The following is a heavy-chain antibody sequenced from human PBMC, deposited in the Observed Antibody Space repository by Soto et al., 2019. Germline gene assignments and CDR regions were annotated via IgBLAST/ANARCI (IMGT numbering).Heavy chain of an antibody. V-gene: IGHV1-18*04. CDR2: VSGNNGAS. Sequence: QVQLMQSGTEVKKPGASVTVSCKASGYTSADFGISWVRQAPGQGREWRGWVSGNNGASNPAPKVQGRITMTLDTSTGVSYMALRSLRSDDTAIYYCVRDQKYFRVNGNWFDSWGQGTLVSVSS. CDR3: VRDQKYFRVNGNWFDS. J-gene: IGHJ5*01. CDR1: GYTSADFG. D-gene: IGHD2-2*01.